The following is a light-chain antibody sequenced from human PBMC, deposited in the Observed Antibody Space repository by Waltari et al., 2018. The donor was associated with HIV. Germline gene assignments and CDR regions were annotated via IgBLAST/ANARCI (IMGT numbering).Light chain of an antibody. CDR3: QQFGPSCT. J-gene: IGKJ5*01. Sequence: VLTQSPGTLYLSPGERATLSCGANETISIKFLAWYQQKPGQAPKLIVYGASNRAIGVPDRFSGSGSGTVFNLTISRLEPEDFAVYYCQQFGPSCTFGQGTRLELK. CDR2: GAS. V-gene: IGKV3-20*01. CDR1: ETISIKF.